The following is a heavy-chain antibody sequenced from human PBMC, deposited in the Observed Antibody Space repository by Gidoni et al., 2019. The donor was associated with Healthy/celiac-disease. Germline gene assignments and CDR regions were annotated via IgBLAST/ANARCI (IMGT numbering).Heavy chain of an antibody. Sequence: EVQLVESGGGLVKLGGSLNLSCAASGFTFSGPAMHWVRQASGKGLEWVGRIRSKANSYATAYAASVKGRFTISRDDSKNTAYLKMNSLKTEDTAVYYCTRHRNWNYLMGWFDPWGQGTLVTVSS. V-gene: IGHV3-73*01. CDR3: TRHRNWNYLMGWFDP. CDR1: GFTFSGPA. J-gene: IGHJ5*02. CDR2: IRSKANSYAT. D-gene: IGHD1-7*01.